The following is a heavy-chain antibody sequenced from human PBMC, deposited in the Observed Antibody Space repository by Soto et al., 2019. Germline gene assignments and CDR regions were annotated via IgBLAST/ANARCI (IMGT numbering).Heavy chain of an antibody. V-gene: IGHV4-30-4*02. CDR2: IYYSGST. Sequence: PSETLSLTCTVSGGSISSGDYYWSWIRQPPGKGLEWIGYIYYSGSTYYNPSLKSRVTMSLDTSKNRFSLSLTSVTAADTALYYCARIPQGYFDYWGQGLLVTVSS. J-gene: IGHJ4*02. CDR1: GGSISSGDYY. CDR3: ARIPQGYFDY. D-gene: IGHD2-21*01.